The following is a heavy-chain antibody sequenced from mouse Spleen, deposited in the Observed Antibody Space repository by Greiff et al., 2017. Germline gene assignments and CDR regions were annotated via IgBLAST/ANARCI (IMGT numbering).Heavy chain of an antibody. CDR2: IDPNSGGT. CDR3: ARDRYDGSWFAY. J-gene: IGHJ3*01. CDR1: GYTFTSYW. Sequence: VQLQQPGAELVKPGASVKLSCKASGYTFTSYWMHWVKQRPGRGLEWIGRIDPNSGGTKYNEKFKSKATLTVDKPSSTAYMQLSSLTSEVSAVYYCARDRYDGSWFAYWGQGTLVTVSA. V-gene: IGHV1-72*01. D-gene: IGHD2-14*01.